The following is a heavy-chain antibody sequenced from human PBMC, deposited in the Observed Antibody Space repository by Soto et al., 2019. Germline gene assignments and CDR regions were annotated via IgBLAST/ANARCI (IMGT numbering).Heavy chain of an antibody. CDR3: ARVGATVTSQALGFDH. CDR2: LYYTGST. CDR1: GGSISSGGYS. V-gene: IGHV4-61*08. D-gene: IGHD4-17*01. Sequence: SETLSLTCAVSGGSISSGGYSWSWVRQPPGKGLEWIGYLYYTGSTNYNASLKSQVTMSLDTSKNQFSLMLTSVTAADTAVYYCARVGATVTSQALGFDHWGQGILVTVSS. J-gene: IGHJ4*02.